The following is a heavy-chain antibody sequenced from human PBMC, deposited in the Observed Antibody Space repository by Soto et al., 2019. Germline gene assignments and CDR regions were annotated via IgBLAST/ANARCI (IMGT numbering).Heavy chain of an antibody. Sequence: GGSLRLSCAASGFTFSNYAMTWVRQAPGRGLEWVSAISGSGISTFYADSVKGRFTISRDNSKNTLYLQMNSLRAEDTAVYYCAKDQFSYDILTGYPNYFDYWGQGTLVTVSS. CDR2: ISGSGIST. J-gene: IGHJ4*02. CDR3: AKDQFSYDILTGYPNYFDY. CDR1: GFTFSNYA. D-gene: IGHD3-9*01. V-gene: IGHV3-23*01.